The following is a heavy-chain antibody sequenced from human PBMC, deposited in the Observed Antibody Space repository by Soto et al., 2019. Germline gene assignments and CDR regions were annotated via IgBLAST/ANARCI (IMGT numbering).Heavy chain of an antibody. Sequence: QVQLVQSGAEVKKPGASVKVSCKASGYTFTNYGISWVRQAPGQGLEWVGWISTYNDNTNYAQKLQGRVTITTDTATSTAYMELRSLRTDDTAVYYCALSRAWTPGPEGPWGQGTLLTVCS. CDR2: ISTYNDNT. V-gene: IGHV1-18*01. CDR3: ALSRAWTPGPEGP. CDR1: GYTFTNYG. J-gene: IGHJ5*02. D-gene: IGHD1-1*01.